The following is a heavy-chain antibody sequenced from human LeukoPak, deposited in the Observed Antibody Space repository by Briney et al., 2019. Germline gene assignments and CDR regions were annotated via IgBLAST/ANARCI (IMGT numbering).Heavy chain of an antibody. CDR3: ALYCSGGSCYSMGGAFDI. J-gene: IGHJ3*02. CDR1: GFTFRRYD. CDR2: ISGNGDST. D-gene: IGHD2-15*01. V-gene: IGHV3-23*01. Sequence: GGSLRLSCAASGFTFRRYDMSWVRQAPGKGLEWASAISGNGDSTYYVDSVKGRFTISRDNSKNTLYLQMNSLRAEDTAVYYCALYCSGGSCYSMGGAFDIWGQGTVVTVSS.